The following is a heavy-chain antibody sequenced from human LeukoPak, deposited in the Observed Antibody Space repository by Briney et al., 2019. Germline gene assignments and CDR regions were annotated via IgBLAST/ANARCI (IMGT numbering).Heavy chain of an antibody. J-gene: IGHJ6*03. Sequence: SVKVSCKASGGTFSSYAISWVRQAPGQGLEWMGGIIPIFGTANYAQKFQGRVTITADESTSTAYMELSSLRSEDTAVYYCARAVLDSGYYYYYYMDVWGKGTTVTVSS. CDR1: GGTFSSYA. V-gene: IGHV1-69*13. CDR2: IIPIFGTA. D-gene: IGHD5-12*01. CDR3: ARAVLDSGYYYYYYMDV.